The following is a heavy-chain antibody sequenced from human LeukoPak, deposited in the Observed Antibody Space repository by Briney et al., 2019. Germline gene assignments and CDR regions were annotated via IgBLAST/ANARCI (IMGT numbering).Heavy chain of an antibody. CDR3: ATTTLFDH. D-gene: IGHD4-17*01. V-gene: IGHV3-48*01. CDR2: VSSRSTTI. Sequence: PGGSLRLSCVASGFTFSNYSMNWVRQAPGRGLEWISYVSSRSTTIYYADSVRGRFTISRDNAKNPLFLQMNSLRVEDTAVYHCATTTLFDHWGQGALVTVSS. J-gene: IGHJ4*02. CDR1: GFTFSNYS.